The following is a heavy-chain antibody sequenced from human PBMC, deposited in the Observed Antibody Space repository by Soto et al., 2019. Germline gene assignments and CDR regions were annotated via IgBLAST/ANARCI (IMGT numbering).Heavy chain of an antibody. Sequence: SETLSLTCTVSGGSISNSFYYWDWIRQSPGRGLEWIGSIFYSGSTYYNPSLKSRVTISVDTSKNQFSLRLSSVTAADTAIYYCARQAASGTRFDPWGQGTLVTVSS. D-gene: IGHD6-13*01. CDR3: ARQAASGTRFDP. CDR2: IFYSGST. V-gene: IGHV4-39*01. J-gene: IGHJ5*02. CDR1: GGSISNSFYY.